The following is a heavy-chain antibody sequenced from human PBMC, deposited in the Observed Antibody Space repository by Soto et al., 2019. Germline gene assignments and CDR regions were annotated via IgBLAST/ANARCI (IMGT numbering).Heavy chain of an antibody. V-gene: IGHV1-69*13. CDR3: SRESVGSNYGSYYYGMDV. CDR1: GGTFSSYA. D-gene: IGHD1-26*01. CDR2: IIPIFGTA. Sequence: ASVKVSCKASGGTFSSYAISWVRQAPGQGLEWMGGIIPIFGTANYAQKFQGRVTITADESTSTAYMELSSLRSEDTAVYYSSRESVGSNYGSYYYGMDVWGQRTKVTVSS. J-gene: IGHJ6*02.